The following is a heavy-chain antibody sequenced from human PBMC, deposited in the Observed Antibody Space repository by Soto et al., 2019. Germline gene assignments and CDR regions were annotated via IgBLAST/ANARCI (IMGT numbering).Heavy chain of an antibody. V-gene: IGHV3-48*02. CDR2: ISSSSST. J-gene: IGHJ5*02. Sequence: GGSLRHSCAASGFTFSSISMHCVRQAPGKGLEWISYISSSSSTIYADSVKGRFTISRDNAKNSLYLQMNSLRDEDTAVYYCARVIWSGPLTSDLWGQGTLVTVSS. CDR1: GFTFSSIS. CDR3: ARVIWSGPLTSDL. D-gene: IGHD3-3*01.